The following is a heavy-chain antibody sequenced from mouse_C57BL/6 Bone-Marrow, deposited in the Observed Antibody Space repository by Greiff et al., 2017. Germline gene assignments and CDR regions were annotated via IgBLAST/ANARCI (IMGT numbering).Heavy chain of an antibody. CDR3: ARVLLYYYAMDN. CDR2: ISDGGSST. CDR1: GFTFSSYA. V-gene: IGHV5-4*03. Sequence: DVMLVESGGGLVKPGGSLNLSCAASGFTFSSYAMSWVRQTPEKGLEWVATISDGGSSTYYPDNVKGRFTSTRDNAKNNLYLQMSHLKSEDTAMYDCARVLLYYYAMDNWGQGTSVTVSS. J-gene: IGHJ4*01.